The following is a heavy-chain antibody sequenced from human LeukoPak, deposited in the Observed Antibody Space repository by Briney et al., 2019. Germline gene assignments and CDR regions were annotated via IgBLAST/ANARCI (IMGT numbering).Heavy chain of an antibody. J-gene: IGHJ3*02. CDR2: IYYSGST. CDR1: RGSISNYY. Sequence: SETLSLTCTVSRGSISNYYWSWIRQPPGKGLEWIGYIYYSGSTNYNPSLKSRVTISVDTSKNQFSLKLSSVTAADTAVYYCARLRVSGYSLDAFDIWGQGTMVTVSS. CDR3: ARLRVSGYSLDAFDI. D-gene: IGHD3-22*01. V-gene: IGHV4-59*08.